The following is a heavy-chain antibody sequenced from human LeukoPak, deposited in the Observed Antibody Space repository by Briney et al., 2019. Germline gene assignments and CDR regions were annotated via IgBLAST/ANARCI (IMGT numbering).Heavy chain of an antibody. Sequence: PSETLSLTCTVSGGSISSYYWSWIRQPPGKGLEWIGYIYYSGSTNYNPSLKSRVTISVDTSKNQFSLKLSSVTAADTAVYYCAREAYYYGSGSYTSYYYYMDVWGKGTTVTVSS. CDR2: IYYSGST. D-gene: IGHD3-10*01. J-gene: IGHJ6*03. CDR3: AREAYYYGSGSYTSYYYYMDV. V-gene: IGHV4-59*01. CDR1: GGSISSYY.